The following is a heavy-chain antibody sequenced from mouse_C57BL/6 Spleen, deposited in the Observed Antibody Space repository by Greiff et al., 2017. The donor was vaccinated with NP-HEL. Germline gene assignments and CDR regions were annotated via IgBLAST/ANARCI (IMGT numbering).Heavy chain of an antibody. D-gene: IGHD2-1*01. CDR1: GFTFSSYA. J-gene: IGHJ2*01. CDR2: ISDGGSYT. V-gene: IGHV5-4*01. Sequence: EVQRVESGGGLVKPGGSLKLSCAASGFTFSSYAMSWVRQTPEKRLEWVATISDGGSYTYYPDNVKGRFTISRDNAKNNLYLQMSHLKSEDTAMYYCARARYGNYFDYWGQGTTLTVSS. CDR3: ARARYGNYFDY.